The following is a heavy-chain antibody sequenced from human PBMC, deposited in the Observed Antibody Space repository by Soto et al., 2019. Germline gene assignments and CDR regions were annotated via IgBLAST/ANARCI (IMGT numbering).Heavy chain of an antibody. Sequence: GGSLRLSCAASGFTFSSYWMSWVRQAPGKGLEWAANIKQDGSEKYYVDSVKGRFTISRDNAKNSLYLQMNSLRAEDTAVYYCARDGGRDAFDIWGQGTMVTVSS. CDR2: IKQDGSEK. J-gene: IGHJ3*02. CDR3: ARDGGRDAFDI. D-gene: IGHD3-16*01. CDR1: GFTFSSYW. V-gene: IGHV3-7*03.